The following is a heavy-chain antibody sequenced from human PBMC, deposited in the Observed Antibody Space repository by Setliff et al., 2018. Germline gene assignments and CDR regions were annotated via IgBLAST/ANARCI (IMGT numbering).Heavy chain of an antibody. V-gene: IGHV4-61*02. CDR3: ARDNTILGATDH. CDR1: GGSISSGTYY. Sequence: SETLSLTCTVSGGSISSGTYYWSWIRQPAGKGLEWIGRLHTSGSIDYNPSLKSRVTISVDTSKNQFSLRLRSVTAADTAVYFCARDNTILGATDHWGQGTLVTVSS. D-gene: IGHD1-26*01. J-gene: IGHJ5*02. CDR2: LHTSGSI.